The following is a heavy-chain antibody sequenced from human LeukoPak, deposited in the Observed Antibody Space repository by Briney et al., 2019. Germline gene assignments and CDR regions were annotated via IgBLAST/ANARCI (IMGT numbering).Heavy chain of an antibody. CDR2: INSDGSST. D-gene: IGHD2-15*01. CDR1: GFTFSSYW. Sequence: PGGSLRLSCAASGFTFSSYWMHWVRQAPGKGLVWVSRINSDGSSTSYADSVKGRFTISRDNAKNTLYLQMNSLRAEGTAVYYCARVRGYCSGGSCYRDLAFDIWGQGTMATVSS. V-gene: IGHV3-74*01. J-gene: IGHJ3*02. CDR3: ARVRGYCSGGSCYRDLAFDI.